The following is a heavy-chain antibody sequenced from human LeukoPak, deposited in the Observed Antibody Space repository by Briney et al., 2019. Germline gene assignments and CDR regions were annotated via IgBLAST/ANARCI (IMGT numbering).Heavy chain of an antibody. J-gene: IGHJ4*02. CDR1: GYTFTSYG. V-gene: IGHV1-3*01. CDR3: ARVSMVRGDHFDY. D-gene: IGHD3-10*01. Sequence: ASVKVSCKASGYTFTSYGISWVRQAPGQRLEWMGWINAGNGNTKYSQKFQGRVTITRDTSASTAYMELSSLRSEDTAVYYCARVSMVRGDHFDYWGQGTLVTVSS. CDR2: INAGNGNT.